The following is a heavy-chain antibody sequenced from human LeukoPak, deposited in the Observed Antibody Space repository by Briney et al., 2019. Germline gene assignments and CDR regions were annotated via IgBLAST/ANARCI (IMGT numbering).Heavy chain of an antibody. D-gene: IGHD3-22*01. V-gene: IGHV4-59*01. J-gene: IGHJ4*02. CDR2: IYYSGST. CDR1: GGSIISYY. Sequence: SETLSLTCTVSGGSIISYYWSWIRQPPGKGLEWIGYIYYSGSTNYNPSLKSRITISVDTSKNQFSLKLSSVTAADTAVYFCARGADYYDSSGYYQYYFDYWGQGTLATVSS. CDR3: ARGADYYDSSGYYQYYFDY.